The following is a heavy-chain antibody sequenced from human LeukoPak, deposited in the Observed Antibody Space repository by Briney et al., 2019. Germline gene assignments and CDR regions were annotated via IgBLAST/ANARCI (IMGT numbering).Heavy chain of an antibody. V-gene: IGHV1-69*01. D-gene: IGHD3-22*01. Sequence: AASVKVSCKASGGTFSSYAISWVRQAPGQGLEWMGGIIPIFGTANYAQKFQGRVTITADESTSTAYMELSSLRSEDTAVYYCARSITMIVVVRRRVAFDIWGQGTMVTVSS. J-gene: IGHJ3*02. CDR2: IIPIFGTA. CDR1: GGTFSSYA. CDR3: ARSITMIVVVRRRVAFDI.